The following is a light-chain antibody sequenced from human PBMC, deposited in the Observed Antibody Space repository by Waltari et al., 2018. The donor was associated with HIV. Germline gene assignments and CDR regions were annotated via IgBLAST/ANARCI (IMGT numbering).Light chain of an antibody. J-gene: IGLJ1*01. CDR1: TSNIGGNT. CDR3: AAWDESLKGGV. CDR2: SNK. V-gene: IGLV1-44*01. Sequence: QSVLAQPPSASGTPGQRVTISCSGSTSNIGGNTVSWYQQLPGTAPKLLIYSNKERPSGVPDRLVGSTSGTSASLVSSGLQAEDEADYYCAAWDESLKGGVFGSGTKVTVL.